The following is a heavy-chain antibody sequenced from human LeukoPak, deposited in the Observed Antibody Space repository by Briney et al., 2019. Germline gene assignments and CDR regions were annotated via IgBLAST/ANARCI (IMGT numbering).Heavy chain of an antibody. CDR2: IYHSGSST. D-gene: IGHD4-17*01. Sequence: PSETLSLTCTVSGGSISSYYWTWMRQAPGKGLEWIGYIYHSGSSTYYNPSLNSRLSISVDTSKNQISLKLSSVTAADTAVYYCARDSSDYGDYGFDYWGQGTLVTVSS. CDR1: GGSISSYY. V-gene: IGHV4-59*01. CDR3: ARDSSDYGDYGFDY. J-gene: IGHJ4*02.